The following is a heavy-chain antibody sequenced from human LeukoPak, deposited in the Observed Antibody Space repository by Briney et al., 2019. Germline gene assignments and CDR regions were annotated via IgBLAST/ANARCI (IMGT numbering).Heavy chain of an antibody. Sequence: GGSLRLSCAASGFSFISHGMHWVRQAPGKGLEWVGAISDDGRRKDYADSVKGRFTISRDNSKDTLYLQMNRLRAEDTAVYYCANRPSDYGDNVIYFDYWGQGTLVTVSS. V-gene: IGHV3-30*18. J-gene: IGHJ4*02. CDR2: ISDDGRRK. CDR1: GFSFISHG. CDR3: ANRPSDYGDNVIYFDY. D-gene: IGHD4-17*01.